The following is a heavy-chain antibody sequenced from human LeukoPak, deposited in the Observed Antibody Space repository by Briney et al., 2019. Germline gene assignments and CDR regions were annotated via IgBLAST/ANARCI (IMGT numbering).Heavy chain of an antibody. CDR1: GGTFSSYA. V-gene: IGHV1-24*01. J-gene: IGHJ4*02. CDR2: FDPEDGET. D-gene: IGHD1-26*01. Sequence: ASVKVSCKASGGTFSSYAISWVRQAPGQGLEWMGGFDPEDGETIYAQKFQGRVTMTEDTSTDTAYMELSSLRSEDTAVYYCATGRELNPLYWGQGTLVTVSS. CDR3: ATGRELNPLY.